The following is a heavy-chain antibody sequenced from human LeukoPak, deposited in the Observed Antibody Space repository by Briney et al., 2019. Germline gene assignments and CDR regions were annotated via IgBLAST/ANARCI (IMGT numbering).Heavy chain of an antibody. CDR1: GYSITSDCY. Sequence: SSETLSLTCTVSGYSITSDCYWGWIRQSPARGLEWLGSISHSGNTYYDPSFKSRVTISRDTSKNQFSLKLNSVTAADTALYYCAGISTGSCFRHWGQGTVVTVSS. D-gene: IGHD4-17*01. CDR2: ISHSGNT. J-gene: IGHJ1*01. V-gene: IGHV4-38-2*02. CDR3: AGISTGSCFRH.